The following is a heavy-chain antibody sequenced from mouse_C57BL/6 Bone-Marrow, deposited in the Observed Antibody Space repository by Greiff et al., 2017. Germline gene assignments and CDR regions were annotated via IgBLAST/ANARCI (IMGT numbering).Heavy chain of an antibody. J-gene: IGHJ2*01. V-gene: IGHV1-64*01. CDR1: GYTFTSYW. CDR3: ARRVTYYFDY. D-gene: IGHD2-1*01. CDR2: IHPNSGST. Sequence: VQLQQPGAELVKPGASVKLSCKASGYTFTSYWMHWVKQRPGQGLEWIGMIHPNSGSTNYNEKFKSKATLTVDKSSSTAYKQLRSLTSEDSAVYYCARRVTYYFDYWGQGTTLTVSS.